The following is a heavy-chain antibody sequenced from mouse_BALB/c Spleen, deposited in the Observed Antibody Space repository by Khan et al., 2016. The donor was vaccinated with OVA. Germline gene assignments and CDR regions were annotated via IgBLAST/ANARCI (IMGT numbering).Heavy chain of an antibody. CDR1: GFSLTSYG. V-gene: IGHV2-2*02. Sequence: QVQLKQSGPGLVQPSQSLSITCTVSGFSLTSYGVHWVRQSPGKGLEWLGVIWSGGSTDYNAAFISRLSISKDNSESQVFFKMNSLQANDTAIYYCARIFIGTTDYAMDYWGQGTSVTVSS. J-gene: IGHJ4*01. CDR2: IWSGGST. D-gene: IGHD2-14*01. CDR3: ARIFIGTTDYAMDY.